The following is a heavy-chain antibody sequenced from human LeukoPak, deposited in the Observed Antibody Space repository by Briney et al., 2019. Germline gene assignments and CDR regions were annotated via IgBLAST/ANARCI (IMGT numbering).Heavy chain of an antibody. Sequence: ASVKVSCKASGYTFTGYYMHWVRQAPGQGLEWMGWINPNSGGTNYAQKFQGRVTMTRDTSVSTAYMELSRLRSDDTAVYYCARESSRYYYDSSGYYADFDYWGQGTLVTVSS. V-gene: IGHV1-2*02. CDR2: INPNSGGT. D-gene: IGHD3-22*01. CDR3: ARESSRYYYDSSGYYADFDY. CDR1: GYTFTGYY. J-gene: IGHJ4*02.